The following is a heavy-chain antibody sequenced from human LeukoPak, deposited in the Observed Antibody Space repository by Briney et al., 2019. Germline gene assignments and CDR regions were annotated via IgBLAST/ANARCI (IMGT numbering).Heavy chain of an antibody. D-gene: IGHD4-23*01. CDR2: ISYSAYT. CDR3: ARGRNDNGGMFFDS. V-gene: IGHV4-59*01. J-gene: IGHJ4*02. Sequence: SETLSLTCTVSGDSIRSYYWSWIRQAPGKGLEWIGFISYSAYTSYSPSLKSRVAISVDTPKSQFSLRLSSMTAADTAIYYCARGRNDNGGMFFDSWAQGTLVTVSS. CDR1: GDSIRSYY.